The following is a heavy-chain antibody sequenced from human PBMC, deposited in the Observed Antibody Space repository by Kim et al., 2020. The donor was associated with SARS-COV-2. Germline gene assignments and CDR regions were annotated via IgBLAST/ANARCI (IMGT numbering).Heavy chain of an antibody. V-gene: IGHV3-74*03. CDR3: ARGGGYSYGPLDY. J-gene: IGHJ4*02. D-gene: IGHD5-18*01. Sequence: TYADSVKGQFSISRDNAKNTLFLQMNSLRAEDTAVYYCARGGGYSYGPLDYWGQGTLVTVSS.